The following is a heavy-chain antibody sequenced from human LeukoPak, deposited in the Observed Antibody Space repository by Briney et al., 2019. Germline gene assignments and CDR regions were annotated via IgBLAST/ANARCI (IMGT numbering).Heavy chain of an antibody. J-gene: IGHJ4*02. CDR1: GYTLTELS. D-gene: IGHD1-26*01. CDR3: ARERRGGSYFTEKRLDY. Sequence: ASVKVSCKVSGYTLTELSMHWVRQAPGKGLEWMGGFDPEDGETIYAQKFQGRVTITADESTSTAYMELSSLRSEDTAVYYCARERRGGSYFTEKRLDYWGQGTLVTVSS. V-gene: IGHV1-24*01. CDR2: FDPEDGET.